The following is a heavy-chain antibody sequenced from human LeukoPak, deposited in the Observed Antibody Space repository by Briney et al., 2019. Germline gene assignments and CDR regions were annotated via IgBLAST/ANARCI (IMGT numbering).Heavy chain of an antibody. J-gene: IGHJ4*02. V-gene: IGHV1-8*01. CDR1: GYTFTSYD. CDR2: MNPNSGNT. CDR3: AMLYYDILTGYYYFDY. D-gene: IGHD3-9*01. Sequence: ASVKVSCKASGYTFTSYDINWVRQATGQGLEWMGWMNPNSGNTGHAQKFQGRVTMTRNTSISTAYMELSSLRSEDTAVYYCAMLYYDILTGYYYFDYWGQGTLVTVSS.